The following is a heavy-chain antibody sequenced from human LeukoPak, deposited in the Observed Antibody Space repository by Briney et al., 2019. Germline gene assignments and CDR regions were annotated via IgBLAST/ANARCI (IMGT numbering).Heavy chain of an antibody. J-gene: IGHJ4*02. CDR1: GFTFSSYG. CDR3: AKERGSIVVVPAAIFDY. D-gene: IGHD2-2*02. V-gene: IGHV3-30*02. CDR2: IRYDGSNK. Sequence: GGSLRLSCAASGFTFSSYGMHWVRQAPGKGLEWVAFIRYDGSNKYYADSVKGRFTISRDNSKNTLYLQMNSLRAEDTAVYYCAKERGSIVVVPAAIFDYWGQGTLVTASS.